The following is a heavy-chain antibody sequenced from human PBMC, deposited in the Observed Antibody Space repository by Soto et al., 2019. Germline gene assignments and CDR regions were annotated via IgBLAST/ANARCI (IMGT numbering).Heavy chain of an antibody. V-gene: IGHV3-74*01. Sequence: EVQLVESGGGLVQPGGSLRLSCAASGFTFSSYWMHWVRQAPGKGLAWVSRINSDGSITAYADSVKGRFTISRDKTKNKLELQRKSVRAADAAVYFCARNVIPACSSISCHRPGDNWGQGTLVTVSS. CDR2: INSDGSIT. CDR3: ARNVIPACSSISCHRPGDN. CDR1: GFTFSSYW. D-gene: IGHD2-2*01. J-gene: IGHJ4*02.